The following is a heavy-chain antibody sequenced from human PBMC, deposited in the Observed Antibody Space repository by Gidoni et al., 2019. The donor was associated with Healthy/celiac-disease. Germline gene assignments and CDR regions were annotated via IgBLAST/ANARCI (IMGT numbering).Heavy chain of an antibody. CDR2: IKQDGSEK. CDR1: GVTFSSYG. D-gene: IGHD3-22*01. V-gene: IGHV3-7*01. CDR3: ASEWLLRY. J-gene: IGHJ4*02. Sequence: EVQLVESGGGLVQPGGSLRLSCAASGVTFSSYGMRWVRQAPGKGLEWVANIKQDGSEKYYVDSVKGRFTISRDNAKNSLYLQMNSLRAEDTAVYYCASEWLLRYWGQGTLVTVSS.